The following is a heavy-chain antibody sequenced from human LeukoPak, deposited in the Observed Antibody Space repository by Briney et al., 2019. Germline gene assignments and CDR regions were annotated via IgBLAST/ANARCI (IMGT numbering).Heavy chain of an antibody. V-gene: IGHV3-7*01. D-gene: IGHD1-26*01. Sequence: GGSLRLSCAASGFTFSTYGMHWVRQAPGKGLEWVANIKPDGSEKYYLDSVKGRFTISRDNAKNSLYLQMDSLRAEDTALYYCARDTVGVTDYWGQGTLVTVSS. CDR3: ARDTVGVTDY. CDR1: GFTFSTYG. CDR2: IKPDGSEK. J-gene: IGHJ4*02.